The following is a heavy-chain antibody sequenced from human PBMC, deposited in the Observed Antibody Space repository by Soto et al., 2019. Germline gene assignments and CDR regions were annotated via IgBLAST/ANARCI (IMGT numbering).Heavy chain of an antibody. Sequence: SVKVSCKASGATFSSYPISWVRQAPEQGLEWMGGIIPIFGTANYAQKFQGSVTITADKSTSTAYMELSSLRSEDTAVYYCARDQGVDTAMDTDGWYYGMDVWGQGTTVTVSS. CDR1: GATFSSYP. CDR2: IIPIFGTA. V-gene: IGHV1-69*06. J-gene: IGHJ6*02. CDR3: ARDQGVDTAMDTDGWYYGMDV. D-gene: IGHD5-18*01.